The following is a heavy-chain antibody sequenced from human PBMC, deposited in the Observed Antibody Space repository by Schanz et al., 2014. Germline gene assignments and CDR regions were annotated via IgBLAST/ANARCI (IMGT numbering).Heavy chain of an antibody. V-gene: IGHV3-30-3*01. CDR3: AKGMGYCSGGTCYDYYYYGLDV. D-gene: IGHD2-15*01. Sequence: VQLVESGGGLVQPGGSLRLSCAAYGFALSSYAMHWVRQAPGKGLEWVAVISYDGSNKYYADSVKGRFTISRDNSENTLYLQMNSLSADDTAVFYCAKGMGYCSGGTCYDYYYYGLDVWGQGTTVTVSS. J-gene: IGHJ6*02. CDR2: ISYDGSNK. CDR1: GFALSSYA.